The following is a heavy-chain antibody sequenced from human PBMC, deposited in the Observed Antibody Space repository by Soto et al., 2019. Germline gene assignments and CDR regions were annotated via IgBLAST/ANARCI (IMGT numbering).Heavy chain of an antibody. CDR1: GGSIGRNY. J-gene: IGHJ3*01. V-gene: IGHV4-59*01. Sequence: PSETLSLTCTVSGGSIGRNYWSWIRQPPGKGLQWIGYIYYSGTTDYNPSLKSRVTMSVDTSKMQFSLRLTSVTAADTAVYYCARGPYDGLDVWGQGTMVTVSS. CDR2: IYYSGTT. CDR3: ARGPYDGLDV.